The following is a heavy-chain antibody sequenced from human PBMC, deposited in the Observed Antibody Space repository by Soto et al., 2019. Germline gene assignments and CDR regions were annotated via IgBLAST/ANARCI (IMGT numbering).Heavy chain of an antibody. D-gene: IGHD3-9*01. CDR1: GGSVSSGSYY. Sequence: PSETLSLTCTVSGGSVSSGSYYWSWIRQPPGKGLEWIGYIYYSGSTNYNPSLKSRVTISVDTSKNQFSLKLSSVTAADTAVYYCARDVSYYDILTGYYKSSNYYYGMDVWGQGTTVTVSS. J-gene: IGHJ6*02. V-gene: IGHV4-61*01. CDR3: ARDVSYYDILTGYYKSSNYYYGMDV. CDR2: IYYSGST.